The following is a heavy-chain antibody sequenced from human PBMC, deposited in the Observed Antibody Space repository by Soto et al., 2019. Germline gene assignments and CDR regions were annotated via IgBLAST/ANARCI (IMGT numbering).Heavy chain of an antibody. CDR2: ISHDGINK. D-gene: IGHD6-19*01. J-gene: IGHJ5*02. Sequence: QVRLVESGGGVVQPGRSLRLSCTASGFSFSSYAMYWFRQPPGKGLEWVAVISHDGINKDYADSVKGRVTVSRENSKHSLGLQLNSLRGEDTAMYYCARDMYSSDYFVKWFEPWGQGTLVTVSS. V-gene: IGHV3-30-3*01. CDR1: GFSFSSYA. CDR3: ARDMYSSDYFVKWFEP.